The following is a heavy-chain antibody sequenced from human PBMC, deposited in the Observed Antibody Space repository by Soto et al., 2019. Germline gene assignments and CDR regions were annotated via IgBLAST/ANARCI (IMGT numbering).Heavy chain of an antibody. CDR2: INPSGGRT. D-gene: IGHD3-22*01. Sequence: ASVKVSCKASGYTFTSYYMHWVRQAPGQGLEWMGIINPSGGRTSYAQKFQGRVTMTRDTSTSTVYMELSSLRSEDTAVYYCARGDYYDSSGSRAKPPFDIWGQGTMVTVSS. V-gene: IGHV1-46*01. CDR1: GYTFTSYY. CDR3: ARGDYYDSSGSRAKPPFDI. J-gene: IGHJ3*02.